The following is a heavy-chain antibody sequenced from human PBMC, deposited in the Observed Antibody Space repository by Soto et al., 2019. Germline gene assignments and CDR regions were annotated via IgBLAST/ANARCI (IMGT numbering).Heavy chain of an antibody. D-gene: IGHD3-16*01. Sequence: EVQLVESGGGLVQPGGSLRLSCAASGFTFSSYWMHWVRQAPGKGLVWVSRISSDGSSTSYADSVKGRFNISRDNAKNTLYLHMNWLSAEDTVGYDCGRAWVGYVWGRDLQCGMDVWGQGTTVTVSS. J-gene: IGHJ6*02. CDR1: GFTFSSYW. CDR2: ISSDGSST. V-gene: IGHV3-74*01. CDR3: GRAWVGYVWGRDLQCGMDV.